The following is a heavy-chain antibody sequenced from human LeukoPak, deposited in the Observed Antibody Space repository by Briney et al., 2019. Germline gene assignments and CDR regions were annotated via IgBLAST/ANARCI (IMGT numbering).Heavy chain of an antibody. CDR1: GGSISSYY. D-gene: IGHD1-26*01. CDR3: ARVWSGSYSDY. Sequence: SETLSLTCTVSGGSISSYYWSWIRQPPGKGLERIGYIYYSGSTNYNPSLKSRVTISVDTSKNQFSLKLSSVTAADTAVYYCARVWSGSYSDYWGQGTLVTVSS. CDR2: IYYSGST. J-gene: IGHJ4*02. V-gene: IGHV4-59*01.